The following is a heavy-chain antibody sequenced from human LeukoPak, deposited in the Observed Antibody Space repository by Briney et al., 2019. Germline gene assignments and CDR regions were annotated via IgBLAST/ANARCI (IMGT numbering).Heavy chain of an antibody. V-gene: IGHV3-30*02. CDR3: AREGGTIEIGEFDY. J-gene: IGHJ4*02. CDR1: GLTFTFSTSG. Sequence: PGGSLRLSCAASGLTFTFSTSGIHWVRQAPGKGLEWVAFIQYDGSEKYYADSVKGRCTTSRDNSKNTVYLQMNSLTGEDAAIYHCAREGGTIEIGEFDYWGQGTLVTVSS. CDR2: IQYDGSEK. D-gene: IGHD3-16*02.